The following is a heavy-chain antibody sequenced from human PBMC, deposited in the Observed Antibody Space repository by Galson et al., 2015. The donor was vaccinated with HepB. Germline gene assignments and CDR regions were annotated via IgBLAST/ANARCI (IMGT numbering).Heavy chain of an antibody. J-gene: IGHJ4*02. CDR1: GFSLSTSGVG. CDR2: IYWDDDK. CDR3: AHSLKVLRYFDWLLLPFDY. V-gene: IGHV2-5*02. D-gene: IGHD3-9*01. Sequence: PALVKPTQTLTLTCTFSGFSLSTSGVGVGWIRQPPGKALEWLALIYWDDDKRYSPSLKSRLTITKDTSKNQVVLTMTNMDPVDTATYYCAHSLKVLRYFDWLLLPFDYWGQGTLVTVSS.